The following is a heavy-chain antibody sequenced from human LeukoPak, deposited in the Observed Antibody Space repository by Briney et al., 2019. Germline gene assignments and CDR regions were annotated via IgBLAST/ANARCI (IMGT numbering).Heavy chain of an antibody. CDR1: GYSFTRYW. Sequence: ESLKISWQGSGYSFTRYWITWVRQMPWKGLEWMGKIDPSDSYTNYSPSFQGHVTISADNSINTASLQRSRLKASDSAMYFCARVGLNGDYHFDYWGQGTLVTVSS. CDR2: IDPSDSYT. CDR3: ARVGLNGDYHFDY. D-gene: IGHD4-17*01. V-gene: IGHV5-10-1*01. J-gene: IGHJ4*02.